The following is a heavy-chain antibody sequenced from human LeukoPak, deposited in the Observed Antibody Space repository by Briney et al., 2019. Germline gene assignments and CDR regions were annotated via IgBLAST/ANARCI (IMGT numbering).Heavy chain of an antibody. CDR1: GFTFRSYE. CDR2: LSSSGSAF. Sequence: PGGSLRLSCEDSGFTFRSYEMNWVRQAPGKELEWIAYLSSSGSAFSYADSVKGRFTIARDNAKNSVYLEMNSLRADDTAVYYCARSARLMKGVVEVTALDDWGQGTLVTVSS. J-gene: IGHJ4*02. D-gene: IGHD3-3*01. CDR3: ARSARLMKGVVEVTALDD. V-gene: IGHV3-48*03.